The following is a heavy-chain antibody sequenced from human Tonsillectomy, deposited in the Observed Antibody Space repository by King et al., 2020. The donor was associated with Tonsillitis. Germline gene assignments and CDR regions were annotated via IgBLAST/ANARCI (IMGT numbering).Heavy chain of an antibody. J-gene: IGHJ2*01. D-gene: IGHD6-19*01. CDR3: ARERIEVTGTTYFDL. CDR1: GGSISSGNFY. Sequence: VQLQESGPGLVKPSQTLSLTCTVSGGSISSGNFYWNWIRRPAGKGLEWIGRFYTGGYTNYNPSLKSRVTMSVDTSKNQFSLKLSSVTAGDTAVYYCARERIEVTGTTYFDLWGRGTLVTVSS. V-gene: IGHV4-61*02. CDR2: FYTGGYT.